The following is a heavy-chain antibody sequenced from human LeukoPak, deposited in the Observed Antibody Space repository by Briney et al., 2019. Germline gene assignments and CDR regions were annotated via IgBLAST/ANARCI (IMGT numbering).Heavy chain of an antibody. V-gene: IGHV3-21*01. CDR2: ISSSSSYI. CDR1: GFTFSSYS. CDR3: ARVEYGSGSYMVYYYYGMDV. D-gene: IGHD3-10*01. J-gene: IGHJ6*02. Sequence: GGSLRLSRAASGFTFSSYSMNWVRQAPGKGLEWVSSISSSSSYIYYADSVKGRFTISRDNAKNSLYLQMNSLRAEDTAVYYCARVEYGSGSYMVYYYYGMDVWGQGTTVTVSS.